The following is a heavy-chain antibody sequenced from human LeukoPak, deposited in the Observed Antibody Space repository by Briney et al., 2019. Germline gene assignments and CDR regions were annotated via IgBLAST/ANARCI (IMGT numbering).Heavy chain of an antibody. CDR1: GFSFGSYW. J-gene: IGHJ5*01. Sequence: GGSLRLSCAASGFSFGSYWMSWVRQAPGKGLEWVANINQDESEKYYVDSVKGRFTISRDNARNSLFLQMNSLRAQDTAVYYCASDGHPFESWGQGTLVTVSS. CDR2: INQDESEK. CDR3: ASDGHPFES. V-gene: IGHV3-7*01.